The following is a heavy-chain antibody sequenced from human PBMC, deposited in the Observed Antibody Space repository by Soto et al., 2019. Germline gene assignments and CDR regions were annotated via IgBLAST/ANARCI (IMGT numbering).Heavy chain of an antibody. J-gene: IGHJ4*02. D-gene: IGHD4-17*01. V-gene: IGHV1-8*01. CDR1: GYTFTSYD. Sequence: QVQLVQSGAEVKKPGASVKVSCKASGYTFTSYDINWVRQATGQGLEWMGWMNPNSGNTGYAQKFQGRVTMTRNTSIRTAYMPLSSARSEDTAVYYGAGSDNDYGDRNWGEGTLVTVSS. CDR3: AGSDNDYGDRN. CDR2: MNPNSGNT.